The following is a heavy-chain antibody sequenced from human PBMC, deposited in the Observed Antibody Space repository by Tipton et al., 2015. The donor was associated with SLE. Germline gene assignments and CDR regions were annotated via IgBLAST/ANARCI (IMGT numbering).Heavy chain of an antibody. J-gene: IGHJ4*02. CDR3: SRDGTF. D-gene: IGHD1-26*01. CDR1: GFTFGDDG. V-gene: IGHV3-49*04. CDR2: IKSKHYGGTT. Sequence: SLRLSCTGSGFTFGDDGLSWVRQAPGKGLEWVGLIKSKHYGGTTKYAASVKGRFTISRDDSRNIAYLQINNLRVEDTAVYYCSRDGTFRGPGTLVTVSS.